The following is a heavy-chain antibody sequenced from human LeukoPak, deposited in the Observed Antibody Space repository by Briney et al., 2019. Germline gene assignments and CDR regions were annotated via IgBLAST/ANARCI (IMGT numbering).Heavy chain of an antibody. CDR1: GASISSDY. J-gene: IGHJ5*02. CDR3: AVMYSSSWYWFDP. CDR2: IYYSGST. D-gene: IGHD6-13*01. Sequence: SETLSLTCTVSGASISSDYWNWIRQPPGKGLEWIGYIYYSGSTNYNPSLKSRVTVSVDTSKNQFSLKLSSVTAADTAVYYCAVMYSSSWYWFDPWGQGTLVTVSS. V-gene: IGHV4-59*08.